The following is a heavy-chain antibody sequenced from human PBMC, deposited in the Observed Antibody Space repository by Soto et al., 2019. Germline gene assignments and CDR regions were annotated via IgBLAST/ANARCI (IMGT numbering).Heavy chain of an antibody. CDR1: GGSISSSNW. J-gene: IGHJ5*02. CDR2: IYHSGST. CDR3: ARHYPRAYGGKRVVWFDP. D-gene: IGHD4-17*01. Sequence: QVQLQESGPGLVKPSGTLSLTCAVSGGSISSSNWWSWVRHPPGKGLAWIGEIYHSGSTNYNPSLKRCVTISVDKSKYQFSLKLSSVPAADTDVYYWARHYPRAYGGKRVVWFDPWGQGTLVTVSS. V-gene: IGHV4-4*02.